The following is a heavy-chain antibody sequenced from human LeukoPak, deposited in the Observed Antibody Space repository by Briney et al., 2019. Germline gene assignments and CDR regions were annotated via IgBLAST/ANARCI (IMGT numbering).Heavy chain of an antibody. Sequence: PGGSLRLSCAASGFTFSSYCMHWVRQAPGKGLEWVEVISYDGSNKYYADSVKGRLTISRDNSKNTLYLQMNSLRAEDTAVYYCAKDGPRYSGSYALYYYYYYMDVWGKGTTVTVSS. V-gene: IGHV3-30*18. D-gene: IGHD1-26*01. J-gene: IGHJ6*03. CDR1: GFTFSSYC. CDR2: ISYDGSNK. CDR3: AKDGPRYSGSYALYYYYYYMDV.